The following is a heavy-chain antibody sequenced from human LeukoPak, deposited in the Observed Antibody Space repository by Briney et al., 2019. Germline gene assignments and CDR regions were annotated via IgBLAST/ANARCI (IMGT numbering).Heavy chain of an antibody. V-gene: IGHV3-30-3*01. CDR2: ISYDGSNK. Sequence: GGSLRLSCAASGFTFRSYAMHWVRQAPGKGLEWVAVISYDGSNKYYADSVKGRFTISRDNSKNTLYLQMNSLRAEDTAVYYCARDLAAAERDYWGQGTLVTVSS. D-gene: IGHD6-13*01. CDR3: ARDLAAAERDY. J-gene: IGHJ4*02. CDR1: GFTFRSYA.